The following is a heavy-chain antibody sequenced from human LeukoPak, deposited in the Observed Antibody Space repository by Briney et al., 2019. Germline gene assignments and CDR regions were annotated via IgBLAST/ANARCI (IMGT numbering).Heavy chain of an antibody. Sequence: PGGSLRLSCAASGFTFSDFYMAWIRQAPGKGLEWVSYISGSGNIIYYADSVMGRFTISRDNAKNSLYLQINSLRAEDTAVYYCARDPVASPLVAFDIWGQGTMVTVSS. CDR2: ISGSGNII. D-gene: IGHD2-21*01. CDR3: ARDPVASPLVAFDI. J-gene: IGHJ3*02. CDR1: GFTFSDFY. V-gene: IGHV3-11*04.